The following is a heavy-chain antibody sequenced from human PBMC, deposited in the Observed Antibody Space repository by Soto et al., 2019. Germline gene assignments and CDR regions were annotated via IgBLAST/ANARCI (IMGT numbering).Heavy chain of an antibody. CDR3: ARGYCSGGSCYRY. J-gene: IGHJ4*02. Sequence: PXETLSLTCTVSGGSISSSSYYWGWIRQSPGKGLEWIGSIYYSGSTYYNPSLKSRVTISVDTSKNQFSLKLSSVTAADTAVYYCARGYCSGGSCYRYWGQGSQVTVSS. D-gene: IGHD2-15*01. CDR1: GGSISSSSYY. CDR2: IYYSGST. V-gene: IGHV4-39*01.